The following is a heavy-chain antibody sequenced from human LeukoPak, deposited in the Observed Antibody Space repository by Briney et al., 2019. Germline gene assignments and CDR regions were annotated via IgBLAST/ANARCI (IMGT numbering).Heavy chain of an antibody. Sequence: GESLKISCKGSGYSFTNYWISWLRQMPGKGLEWMGRIDPSDSYTNYSPSFQGHVTISADKSVSTAYLQWSSLKASDTAIYYCARLRGYTYGYSDYWGPGTLVTVSS. CDR3: ARLRGYTYGYSDY. CDR2: IDPSDSYT. V-gene: IGHV5-10-1*01. D-gene: IGHD5-18*01. J-gene: IGHJ4*02. CDR1: GYSFTNYW.